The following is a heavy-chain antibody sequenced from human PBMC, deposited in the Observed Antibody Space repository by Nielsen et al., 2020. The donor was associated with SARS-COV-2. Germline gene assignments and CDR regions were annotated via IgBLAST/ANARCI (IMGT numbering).Heavy chain of an antibody. Sequence: GGSLRLSCAASEFTFSNYWMSWVRQAPGKGLEWVSGIGGGGGRTNYADSVKGRFSISRDNSKNTLHLQMNSLRAEDTAIYYCVRSALYSSSSRWFDPWGQGTLVTVSS. V-gene: IGHV3-23*01. D-gene: IGHD6-6*01. CDR1: EFTFSNYW. CDR2: IGGGGGRT. CDR3: VRSALYSSSSRWFDP. J-gene: IGHJ5*02.